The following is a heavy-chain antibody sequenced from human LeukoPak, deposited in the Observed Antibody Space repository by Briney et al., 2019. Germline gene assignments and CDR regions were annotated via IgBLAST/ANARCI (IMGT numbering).Heavy chain of an antibody. CDR2: IDHSGST. V-gene: IGHV4-34*01. CDR3: ARFRLYCSGGSCYSAGPYYYYGMDV. J-gene: IGHJ6*02. D-gene: IGHD2-15*01. Sequence: SETLSLTCAVYGGSFSGYYWSWIRQPPGKGLEWIGEIDHSGSTNYNPSLKSRVTISVDRSKNQFSLKLSSVTAADTAVYYCARFRLYCSGGSCYSAGPYYYYGMDVWGQGTTVTVSS. CDR1: GGSFSGYY.